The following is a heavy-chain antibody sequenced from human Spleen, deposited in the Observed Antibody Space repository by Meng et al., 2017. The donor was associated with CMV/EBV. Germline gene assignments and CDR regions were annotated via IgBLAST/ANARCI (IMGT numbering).Heavy chain of an antibody. CDR1: GGTFSSFA. Sequence: SVKVSCKAFGGTFSSFAINWVRQAPGQGLEWMGGIIPIFGTANYAQKFQGRVTITTDESTSTAYMELSSLRSEDTAVYYCATALITMIVAAPMDVWGQGTTVTVSS. V-gene: IGHV1-69*05. D-gene: IGHD3-22*01. CDR3: ATALITMIVAAPMDV. J-gene: IGHJ6*02. CDR2: IIPIFGTA.